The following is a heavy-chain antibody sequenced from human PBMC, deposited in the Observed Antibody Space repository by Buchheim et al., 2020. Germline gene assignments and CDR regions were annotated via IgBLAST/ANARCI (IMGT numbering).Heavy chain of an antibody. CDR2: IDPSGGTT. D-gene: IGHD3-22*01. CDR3: ARDGVRDNGGYPDY. Sequence: QVQVVQSGAEVKKPGASVKVSCKASGYTFTNYYIHWVRQAPGQGLEWMGMIDPSGGTTRYAQQLQGRVTMTRDTSTSTVDMELSSLRSEDTAVYYCARDGVRDNGGYPDYWGQGTL. CDR1: GYTFTNYY. J-gene: IGHJ4*02. V-gene: IGHV1-46*01.